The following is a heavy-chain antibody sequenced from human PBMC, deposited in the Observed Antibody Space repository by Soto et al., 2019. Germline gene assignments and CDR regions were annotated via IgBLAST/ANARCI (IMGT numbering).Heavy chain of an antibody. CDR1: GGTFSSYA. CDR3: AIIGYNNDMDV. Sequence: QVQLEQSGAEMKKPGSSVKVSCKTSGGTFSSYAFSWVRQAPGQGLEWMGGIIPIFGTPTYAQKFEGRVTIAADKFTTTASMELSSLRSDDTAVYYCAIIGYNNDMDVWGQGTTVTVSS. J-gene: IGHJ6*03. D-gene: IGHD3-10*01. CDR2: IIPIFGTP. V-gene: IGHV1-69*06.